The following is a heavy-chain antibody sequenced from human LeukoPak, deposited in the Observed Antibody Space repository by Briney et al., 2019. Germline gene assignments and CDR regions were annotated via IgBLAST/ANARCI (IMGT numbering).Heavy chain of an antibody. V-gene: IGHV4-59*12. J-gene: IGHJ4*02. CDR3: ARETENWAFDH. Sequence: PSETLSLTCTVSGASISNYYWSWIRQSPGKGLEWIGYMLYSGSTNQNPSLRSRVTISVDTSKNQVSLKLTSVNAADTAIYYCARETENWAFDHWGQGTLVTVSS. D-gene: IGHD7-27*01. CDR1: GASISNYY. CDR2: MLYSGST.